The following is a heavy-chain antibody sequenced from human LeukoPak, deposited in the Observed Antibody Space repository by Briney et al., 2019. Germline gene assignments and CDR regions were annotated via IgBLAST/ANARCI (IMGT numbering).Heavy chain of an antibody. J-gene: IGHJ4*02. Sequence: SVKVSCKASGGTFSSYAISWVRQAPGQGLEWMGRIIPIFGTANYAQKFQGRVTITTDESTSTAYLELSSLRSEDTAVYYCARDRDFWSGYYAIGGFDYWGQGTLVTVSS. CDR3: ARDRDFWSGYYAIGGFDY. CDR1: GGTFSSYA. CDR2: IIPIFGTA. D-gene: IGHD3-3*01. V-gene: IGHV1-69*05.